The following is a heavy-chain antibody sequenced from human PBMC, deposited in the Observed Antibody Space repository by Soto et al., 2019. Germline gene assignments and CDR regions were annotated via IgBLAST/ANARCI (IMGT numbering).Heavy chain of an antibody. D-gene: IGHD5-18*01. CDR3: AREGGYSYGYGRPFDY. CDR2: INAGNGNT. CDR1: GYTFTSYA. Sequence: QVQLVQSGAEVKKPGASVKVSCKASGYTFTSYAMHWVRQAPGQRLEWMGWINAGNGNTKYSQKFQGRVTITRDTSGSTAYMELSSLRSEDTAVYYCAREGGYSYGYGRPFDYWGQGTLVTVSS. J-gene: IGHJ4*02. V-gene: IGHV1-3*01.